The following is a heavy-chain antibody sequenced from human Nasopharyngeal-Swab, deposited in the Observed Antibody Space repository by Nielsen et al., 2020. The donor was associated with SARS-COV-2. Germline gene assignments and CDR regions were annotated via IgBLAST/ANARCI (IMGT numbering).Heavy chain of an antibody. CDR1: GFGFSDAW. Sequence: GESLKISCAASGFGFSDAWMSWVRQAPGKGLEWVGRINAKSDDGKIDYATPVKGRFRISRDDSKHTLYLQMNNLKTEDTALFYCYTFIAATDYDGFDIWGQGAMVTVSS. J-gene: IGHJ3*02. CDR2: INAKSDDGKI. V-gene: IGHV3-15*01. D-gene: IGHD6-25*01. CDR3: YTFIAATDYDGFDI.